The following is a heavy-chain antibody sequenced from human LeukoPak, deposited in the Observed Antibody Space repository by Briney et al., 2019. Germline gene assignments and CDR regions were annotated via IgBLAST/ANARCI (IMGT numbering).Heavy chain of an antibody. Sequence: LAGGSLRLSCAASGFTFSTYAMSWVRQAPGKGLECVSTIGGTGGSTYYADSVKGRFTISRDNSKNTLYLQMNSLRAEDTALYYCAKQTDGSAWYLGFDYWGQGTLVTVSS. CDR3: AKQTDGSAWYLGFDY. V-gene: IGHV3-23*01. CDR2: IGGTGGST. D-gene: IGHD6-19*01. J-gene: IGHJ4*02. CDR1: GFTFSTYA.